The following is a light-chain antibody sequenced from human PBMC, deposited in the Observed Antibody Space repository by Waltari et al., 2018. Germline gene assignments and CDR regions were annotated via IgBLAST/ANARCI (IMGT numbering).Light chain of an antibody. CDR2: YVS. CDR3: CSYAGDYTYV. Sequence: QSALTQPRSVSGSPGQSVTISCTGTSSDVGGYKFVSWYQQHPGKAPKFMIYYVSKRPSGVPDRFSGSKSGNTASLTISGLQAEDEAEYYCCSYAGDYTYVFGTGTKVTVL. CDR1: SSDVGGYKF. J-gene: IGLJ1*01. V-gene: IGLV2-11*01.